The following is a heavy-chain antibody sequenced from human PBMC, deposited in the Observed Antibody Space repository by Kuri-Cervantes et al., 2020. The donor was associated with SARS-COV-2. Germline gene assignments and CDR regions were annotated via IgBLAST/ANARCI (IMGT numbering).Heavy chain of an antibody. Sequence: GSLRLTCTVSGGSISSYYWSWIRQPAGKGLEWIGRIYTSGSTNYNPSLKSRVTMSVDTSKNQFSLKLSSVTAADTAVYYCARGSGYCSSTSCYVVYYYYYMDVWGKGTTVTVSS. CDR1: GGSISSYY. CDR3: ARGSGYCSSTSCYVVYYYYYMDV. V-gene: IGHV4-4*07. D-gene: IGHD2-2*03. CDR2: IYTSGST. J-gene: IGHJ6*03.